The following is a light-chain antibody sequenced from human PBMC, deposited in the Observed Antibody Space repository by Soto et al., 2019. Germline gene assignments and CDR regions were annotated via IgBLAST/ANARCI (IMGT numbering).Light chain of an antibody. CDR1: RSLAYSDAVTY. Sequence: VMTQTPLSLSVTPGQPASISCKSSRSLAYSDAVTYVNWYVQKPGQPPQLMIYAVSKRFSGVRDWVSGSGSGTDFTLKISRVEAEEAGVYYCMQTVKFPWTFGQGTKVEI. V-gene: IGKV2D-29*01. CDR2: AVS. J-gene: IGKJ1*01. CDR3: MQTVKFPWT.